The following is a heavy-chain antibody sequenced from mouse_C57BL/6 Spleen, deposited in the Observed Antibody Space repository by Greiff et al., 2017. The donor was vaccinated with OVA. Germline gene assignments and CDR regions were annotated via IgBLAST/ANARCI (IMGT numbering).Heavy chain of an antibody. V-gene: IGHV5-17*01. CDR2: ISSGSSTI. D-gene: IGHD2-5*01. Sequence: DVKLVESGGGLVKPGGSLKLSCAASGFTFSDYGMHWVRQAPEKGLEWVAYISSGSSTIYYADTVKGRFTISRDNAKNTLFLQMTSLRSEDTAMYYCARRDYSNYGGYFDVWGTGTTVTVSS. CDR3: ARRDYSNYGGYFDV. J-gene: IGHJ1*03. CDR1: GFTFSDYG.